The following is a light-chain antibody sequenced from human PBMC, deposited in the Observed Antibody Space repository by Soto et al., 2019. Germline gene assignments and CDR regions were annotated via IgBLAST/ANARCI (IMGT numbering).Light chain of an antibody. V-gene: IGKV3-15*01. CDR3: QQYNNWYT. J-gene: IGKJ2*01. CDR1: QSVSSN. Sequence: EIVMTQSPATLSVSPGERATISCRASQSVSSNLAWYQQKPGQAPRLLIYGASTRATGIPARFSGSGSGTDFTLTISSLQSEDFAVYYCQQYNNWYTFGQGTKLEIK. CDR2: GAS.